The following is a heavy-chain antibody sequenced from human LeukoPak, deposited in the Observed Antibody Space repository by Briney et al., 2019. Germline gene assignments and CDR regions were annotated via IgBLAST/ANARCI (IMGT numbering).Heavy chain of an antibody. D-gene: IGHD6-6*01. CDR3: ARSSVDFDY. CDR2: ISSSSSYI. J-gene: IGHJ4*02. V-gene: IGHV3-21*01. Sequence: GGSLRLSCAASGFTFSSYWMSWVRQAPGQGLEWVSSISSSSSYIYYADSVKGRFTISRDNAKNSLYLQVNSLRAEDTAVYYCARSSVDFDYWGQGTLVTVSS. CDR1: GFTFSSYW.